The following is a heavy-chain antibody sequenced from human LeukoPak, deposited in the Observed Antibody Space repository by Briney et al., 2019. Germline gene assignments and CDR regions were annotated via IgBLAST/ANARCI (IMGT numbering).Heavy chain of an antibody. Sequence: GGSLRLSCAASGFTFSSYAMSWVRQAPGKGLEWVSAICGSGGSTYYADSVKGRFTISRDNSKNTLYLQMNSLRAEDTAVYYCAKGKGIQLWLLDYWGQGTLVTVSS. V-gene: IGHV3-23*01. CDR1: GFTFSSYA. CDR3: AKGKGIQLWLLDY. CDR2: ICGSGGST. J-gene: IGHJ4*02. D-gene: IGHD5-18*01.